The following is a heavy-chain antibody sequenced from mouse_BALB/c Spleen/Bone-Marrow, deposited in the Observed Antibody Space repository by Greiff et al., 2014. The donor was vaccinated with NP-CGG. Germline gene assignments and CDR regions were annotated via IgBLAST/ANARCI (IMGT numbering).Heavy chain of an antibody. J-gene: IGHJ3*01. CDR2: TYPGSGST. CDR3: TRGGVYYDYDGAWFAY. CDR1: GYTFTSYW. Sequence: LKESGSELVRPGASVKLSCKASGYTFTSYWMHWVKQRPGQGLEWIGNTYPGSGSTNYDEKFKSKATLTVDTSSSTAYMRLSSPTSEDSAVYYCTRGGVYYDYDGAWFAYWGQGTLVTVSA. V-gene: IGHV1S22*01. D-gene: IGHD2-4*01.